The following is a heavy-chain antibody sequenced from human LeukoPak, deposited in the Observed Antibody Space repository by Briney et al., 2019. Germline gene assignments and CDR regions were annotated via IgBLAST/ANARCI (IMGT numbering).Heavy chain of an antibody. J-gene: IGHJ4*02. D-gene: IGHD6-19*01. CDR2: INNSGDRR. CDR1: GFIFSNYA. Sequence: LPGGSLRLSCAASGFIFSNYAMSWVRQAPGKGLEWVSGINNSGDRRFYADSVKGRFTTSRDNSKNTLYLQMNSLRAEDTAVYYCARGWYNFDYWGQGIRVTVSS. CDR3: ARGWYNFDY. V-gene: IGHV3-23*01.